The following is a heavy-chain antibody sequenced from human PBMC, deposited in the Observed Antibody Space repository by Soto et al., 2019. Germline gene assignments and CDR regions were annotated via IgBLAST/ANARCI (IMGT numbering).Heavy chain of an antibody. CDR1: GYTLTELS. D-gene: IGHD3-22*01. CDR3: ATDSRRITMIVVVPDAFDI. J-gene: IGHJ3*02. V-gene: IGHV1-24*01. Sequence: ASVKVSCKVSGYTLTELSMHWVRQAPGKGLEWMGGFDPEDGETIYAQKFQGRVTMAEYTSTDTAYMELSSLRSEDTAVYYCATDSRRITMIVVVPDAFDIWGQGTMVTVSS. CDR2: FDPEDGET.